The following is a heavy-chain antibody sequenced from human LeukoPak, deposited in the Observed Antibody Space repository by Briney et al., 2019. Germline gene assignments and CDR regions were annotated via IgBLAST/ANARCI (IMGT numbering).Heavy chain of an antibody. Sequence: GGSLRLSCAASGFTFSSYGMHWVRQAPGKGLEWVAFIRYDGSNKYYADSVKGRFTISRDNSKSTLYLQMNSLRAEDTAVYYCAKDPYDISGYYYGPTGGVDYWGQGTLVTVSS. D-gene: IGHD3-22*01. J-gene: IGHJ4*02. CDR1: GFTFSSYG. V-gene: IGHV3-30*02. CDR2: IRYDGSNK. CDR3: AKDPYDISGYYYGPTGGVDY.